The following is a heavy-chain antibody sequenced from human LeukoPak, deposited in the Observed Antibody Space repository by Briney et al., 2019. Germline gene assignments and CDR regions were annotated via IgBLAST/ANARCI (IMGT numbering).Heavy chain of an antibody. J-gene: IGHJ4*02. CDR3: AREYGYSYGTV. CDR1: GFTFSSYG. D-gene: IGHD5-18*01. CDR2: ISYDGSNK. V-gene: IGHV3-30*03. Sequence: GRSLRLSCAASGFTFSSYGMHWVRQAPGKGLEWVAVISYDGSNKYYADSVKGRFTISRDNSKNTLYLQMNSLRAEDTAVYYCAREYGYSYGTVWGQGTLVTVSS.